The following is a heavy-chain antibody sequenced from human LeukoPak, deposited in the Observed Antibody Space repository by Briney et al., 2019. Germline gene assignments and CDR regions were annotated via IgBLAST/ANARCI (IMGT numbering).Heavy chain of an antibody. D-gene: IGHD4-17*01. J-gene: IGHJ5*02. V-gene: IGHV3-73*01. CDR2: IRSKTNNYAT. CDR3: SRRYGDYSWFDP. CDR1: GFPFSSNW. Sequence: QSGGSLRLSCAASGFPFSSNWMHWVRQASGKGLEWVGRIRSKTNNYATAYAASVKGRFTISRDDSKNTAYLQMNSLKAEDTAVYYCSRRYGDYSWFDPWGQGTLVTVSS.